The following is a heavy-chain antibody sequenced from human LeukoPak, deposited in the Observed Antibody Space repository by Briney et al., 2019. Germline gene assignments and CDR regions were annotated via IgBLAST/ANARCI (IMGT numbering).Heavy chain of an antibody. CDR3: AGAETGHRLGY. Sequence: GGSLRLSCAASGFTFSTYWTHWVRQAPGKGLVWVSRINTDGSSTSYADSVKGRFTISRDNAKNTLYLQMNSLRAEDTAVYYCAGAETGHRLGYWGQGTLVTVSS. J-gene: IGHJ4*02. D-gene: IGHD1-14*01. CDR2: INTDGSST. V-gene: IGHV3-74*01. CDR1: GFTFSTYW.